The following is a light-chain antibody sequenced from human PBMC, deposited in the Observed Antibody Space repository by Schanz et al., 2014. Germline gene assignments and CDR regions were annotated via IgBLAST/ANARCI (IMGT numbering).Light chain of an antibody. CDR1: SSDVGAYNF. CDR2: EVN. CDR3: SSYAGSDNWV. J-gene: IGLJ3*02. V-gene: IGLV2-8*01. Sequence: QSALTQPPSASGSPGQSVTISCTGTSSDVGAYNFVSWYEQHPGKAPKLMINEVNKRPSGVPDRFSGSKSGNTASLTVSGLQPEDEADYYCSSYAGSDNWVFGGGTKLTVL.